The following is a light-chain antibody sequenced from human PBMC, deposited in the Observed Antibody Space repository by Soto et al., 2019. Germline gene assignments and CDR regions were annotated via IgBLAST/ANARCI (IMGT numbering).Light chain of an antibody. V-gene: IGKV3-20*01. CDR1: QSVSSNS. CDR3: HQYGSSPYT. CDR2: TAS. Sequence: EIVLTQSPGTLSLSPGERASLSCRASQSVSSNSLAWFQQIPGQAPRLLISTASSRATDIPDRFSGSGSGTDFTLTISRLEPEDFSVYYCHQYGSSPYTFGQGTRLEIK. J-gene: IGKJ5*01.